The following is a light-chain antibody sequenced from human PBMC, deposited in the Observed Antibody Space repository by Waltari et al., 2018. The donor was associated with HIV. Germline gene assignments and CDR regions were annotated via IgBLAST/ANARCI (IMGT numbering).Light chain of an antibody. V-gene: IGKV1-39*01. CDR2: AAS. CDR1: QSILTY. CDR3: QQSHSNPRS. Sequence: DIHITPSPSSLSAFVGDRVTITCRASQSILTYLNWYQQKPGKAPKLLICAASSLQSGVPSRFSGSGSGTEFTLTINNLQPEDFATYFCQQSHSNPRSFGQGTKLQIK. J-gene: IGKJ2*03.